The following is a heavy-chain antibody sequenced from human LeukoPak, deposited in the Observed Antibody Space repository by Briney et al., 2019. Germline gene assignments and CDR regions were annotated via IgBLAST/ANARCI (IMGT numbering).Heavy chain of an antibody. CDR3: ARDWFDGDYDRFDY. CDR1: GFTFSSYW. J-gene: IGHJ4*02. V-gene: IGHV3-7*03. D-gene: IGHD4-17*01. Sequence: PGGSLRLSCAVSGFTFSSYWMSWFRQAPGKGLEWEANINQDGSQKFSVDSVKGRFTISRDNAKNSLSLQMNSLRVEDTAVYYCARDWFDGDYDRFDYWGQGTLVTVSS. CDR2: INQDGSQK.